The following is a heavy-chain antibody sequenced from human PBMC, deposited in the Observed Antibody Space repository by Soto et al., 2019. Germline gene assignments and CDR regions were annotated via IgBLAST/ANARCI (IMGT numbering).Heavy chain of an antibody. V-gene: IGHV4-30-4*01. CDR3: ASVSSALNDYYYYYGLDV. CDR1: GGSISSGDYY. Sequence: QVQLQESGPGLVKPSQTLSLTCTVSGGSISSGDYYWSWIRQPPGKGLEWIGYIYYSGSTYYNPSLNCRVTISVDTSKNQFSLILSSVTAADTAVYYCASVSSALNDYYYYYGLDVWGQGTTVTVSS. J-gene: IGHJ6*02. CDR2: IYYSGST. D-gene: IGHD2-2*01.